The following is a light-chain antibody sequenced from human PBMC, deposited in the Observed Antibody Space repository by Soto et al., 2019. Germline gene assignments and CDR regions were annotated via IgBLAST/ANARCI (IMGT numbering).Light chain of an antibody. Sequence: QSVLTQPASGSGSPGQSITISRTGTSSDVGGYNYVSWYQQHPGKAPKLMIYDVSNRPSGVSNRFSGSKSGNTASLTISGLQAEDEADYYCSSYTSSSTRVFGTGTKVTVL. CDR2: DVS. CDR1: SSDVGGYNY. V-gene: IGLV2-14*01. CDR3: SSYTSSSTRV. J-gene: IGLJ1*01.